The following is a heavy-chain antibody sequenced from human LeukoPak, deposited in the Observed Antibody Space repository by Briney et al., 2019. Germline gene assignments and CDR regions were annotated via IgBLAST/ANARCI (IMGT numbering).Heavy chain of an antibody. D-gene: IGHD3-3*01. Sequence: GGSLRLSCAASGFTFSSYWMHWVRQAPGKGLVWVSRINSDGSSTTYADSVKGRLTISRDNAKNTLYLQMNSLRAEDTAVYYCAREEASDWYFDLWGRGTLVTVSS. CDR2: INSDGSST. V-gene: IGHV3-74*01. CDR1: GFTFSSYW. CDR3: AREEASDWYFDL. J-gene: IGHJ2*01.